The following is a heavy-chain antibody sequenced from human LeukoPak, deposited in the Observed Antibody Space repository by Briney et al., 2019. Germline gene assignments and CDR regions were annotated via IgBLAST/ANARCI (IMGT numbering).Heavy chain of an antibody. Sequence: GGSLRLSCAASGFTFSSYSMNWVRQAPGRGLEWVSSISSSSSYIYYADSVKGRFTISRDNAKNSLYLQMNSLRAEDTAVYYCARDLEGRFLEWDYWGQGTLVTVSS. CDR3: ARDLEGRFLEWDY. V-gene: IGHV3-21*01. CDR2: ISSSSSYI. D-gene: IGHD3-3*01. CDR1: GFTFSSYS. J-gene: IGHJ4*02.